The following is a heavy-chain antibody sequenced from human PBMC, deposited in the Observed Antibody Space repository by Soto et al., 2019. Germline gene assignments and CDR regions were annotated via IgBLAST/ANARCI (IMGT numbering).Heavy chain of an antibody. V-gene: IGHV1-18*01. CDR1: GYTFTSYC. J-gene: IGHJ4*02. Sequence: ASVKVSCKASGYTFTSYCISWVRRAPGQGLEWMGWISAYNGNTNYAQKLQGRVAMTTDTSTSTAYMELRSLRSDDTAVYYCARDDIAVAGTDNDYWGQGTLVTVSS. CDR3: ARDDIAVAGTDNDY. CDR2: ISAYNGNT. D-gene: IGHD6-19*01.